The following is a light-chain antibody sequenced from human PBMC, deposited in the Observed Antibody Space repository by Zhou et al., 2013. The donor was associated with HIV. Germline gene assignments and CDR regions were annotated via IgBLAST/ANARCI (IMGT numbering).Light chain of an antibody. CDR2: GAS. V-gene: IGKV1-6*01. CDR3: QHYSGSSPWT. Sequence: AIQMTQSPSSLSASVGDRITITCRASQDIHSDLGWYQQKPGKAPKLLIYGASNLQNGVPSRFSGSGSGTDFILTISSLQPEDFATYYCQHYSGSSPWTFGQGTKVEIK. J-gene: IGKJ1*01. CDR1: QDIHSD.